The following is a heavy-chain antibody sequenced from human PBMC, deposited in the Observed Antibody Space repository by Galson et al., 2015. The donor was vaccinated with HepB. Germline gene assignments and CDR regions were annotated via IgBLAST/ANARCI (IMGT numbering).Heavy chain of an antibody. CDR2: IYYSGST. CDR1: GGSISSYY. D-gene: IGHD2-15*01. V-gene: IGHV4-59*01. Sequence: QVQLQESGPGLVKPSETLSLTCTVSGGSISSYYWSWIRQPPGKGLEWIGYIYYSGSTNYNPSLKSRVTISVDTSKNQFSLKLSSVTAADTAVYYCARGDDCSGGSCTWFDPWGQGTLVTVSS. CDR3: ARGDDCSGGSCTWFDP. J-gene: IGHJ5*02.